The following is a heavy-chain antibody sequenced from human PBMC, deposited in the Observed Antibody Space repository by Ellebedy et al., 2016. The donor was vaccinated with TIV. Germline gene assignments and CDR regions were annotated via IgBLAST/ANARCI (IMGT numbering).Heavy chain of an antibody. Sequence: AASVKVSCKASGYTLTELSMHWVRQAPGKGLEWMGGFDPEDGETIYAQKFQGRVTMTEDTSTDTAYMELSSLRSEDTAVYYCATDLQQWLGFDYWGQGTLVTVSS. V-gene: IGHV1-24*01. CDR1: GYTLTELS. CDR2: FDPEDGET. CDR3: ATDLQQWLGFDY. D-gene: IGHD6-19*01. J-gene: IGHJ4*02.